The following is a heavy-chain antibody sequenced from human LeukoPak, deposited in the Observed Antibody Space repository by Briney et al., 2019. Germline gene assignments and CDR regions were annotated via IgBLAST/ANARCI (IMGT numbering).Heavy chain of an antibody. J-gene: IGHJ5*02. CDR3: ARQLGYSYGLLDP. Sequence: GGSLRLSCAASGFTFSSYGMHWVRQAPGKGLEWVTFIRSDGSNKYYADSVKGRFTISRDISKNTLYLQMNSLRAEDTAVYYCARQLGYSYGLLDPWGQGTLVTVSS. CDR1: GFTFSSYG. CDR2: IRSDGSNK. D-gene: IGHD5-18*01. V-gene: IGHV3-30*02.